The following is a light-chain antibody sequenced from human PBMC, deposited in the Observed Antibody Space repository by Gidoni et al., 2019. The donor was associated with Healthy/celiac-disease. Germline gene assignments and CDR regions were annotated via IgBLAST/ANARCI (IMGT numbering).Light chain of an antibody. V-gene: IGKV3D-20*01. J-gene: IGKJ2*01. Sequence: EIVLTQSPATLSLSPGERATLSCGASQSVSSSYLAWYQQKPGLAPRLLIYDASSGSGTDFTLTISRLEPEDFAVYYCQQYGSSPPMYTFGQGTKLEIK. CDR3: QQYGSSPPMYT. CDR1: QSVSSSY. CDR2: DAS.